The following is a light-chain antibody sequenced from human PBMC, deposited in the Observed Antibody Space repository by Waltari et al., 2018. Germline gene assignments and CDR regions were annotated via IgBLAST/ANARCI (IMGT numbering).Light chain of an antibody. V-gene: IGKV4-1*01. Sequence: IVMTQSPDSLAVSLGERATIHCKSSQSVLYSSNNKNYLAWYQQKPGQHPKLLIYWASTRESGVPDLFSGSGSGTDFTLTISSLQAEDVAVYYCQQYYSTPNTFGQGTKLEIK. J-gene: IGKJ2*01. CDR3: QQYYSTPNT. CDR2: WAS. CDR1: QSVLYSSNNKNY.